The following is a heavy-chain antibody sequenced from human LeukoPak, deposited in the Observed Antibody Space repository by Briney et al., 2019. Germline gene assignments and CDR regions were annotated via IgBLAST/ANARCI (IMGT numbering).Heavy chain of an antibody. CDR2: IYRSGST. V-gene: IGHV4-30-2*01. J-gene: IGHJ3*02. D-gene: IGHD2-2*01. CDR1: GGSISSGGYS. CDR3: ARDRCSSTSCYGAFDI. Sequence: SETLSLTCAVSGGSISSGGYSWSWIRQPPGKGLEWIGYIYRSGSTYYNPSLKSRVTISVDRSKNQFSLKLSSVTAADTAVYYCARDRCSSTSCYGAFDIWGQGTMVTVSS.